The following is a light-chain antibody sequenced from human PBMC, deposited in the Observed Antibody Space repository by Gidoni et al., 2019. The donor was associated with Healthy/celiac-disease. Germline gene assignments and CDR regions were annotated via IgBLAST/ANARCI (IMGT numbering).Light chain of an antibody. CDR2: GKN. V-gene: IGLV3-19*01. CDR1: SLRSYY. J-gene: IGLJ2*01. Sequence: PAVSVALGQTVRITCQGDSLRSYYASWYQQKPGQAPVLVIYGKNNRPSGIPDRFSGSSSGNTASLTITGAQAEDEADYYCNSRDSSGNHVVVGGGTKLTVL. CDR3: NSRDSSGNHVV.